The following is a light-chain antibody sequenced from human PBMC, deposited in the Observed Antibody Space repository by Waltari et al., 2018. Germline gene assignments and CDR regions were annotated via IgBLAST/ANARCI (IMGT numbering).Light chain of an antibody. J-gene: IGLJ3*02. CDR1: SRDVGSYNL. V-gene: IGLV2-23*02. CDR3: CSYAGSSTFDWV. CDR2: EVS. Sequence: QSALTQPASVSGSPGQSITISCTGTSRDVGSYNLVSWYPQHPGKAPKLMIYEVSKRPSGVSNRFSGSKSGNTASLTISGLQAEDEADYYCCSYAGSSTFDWVFGGGTKLTVL.